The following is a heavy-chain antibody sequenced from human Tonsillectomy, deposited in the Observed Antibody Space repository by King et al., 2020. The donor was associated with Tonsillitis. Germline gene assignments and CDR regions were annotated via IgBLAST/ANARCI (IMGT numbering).Heavy chain of an antibody. CDR3: ERDPPSTVTTYYFDY. Sequence: VQLVQSGAEVKKPGASVKVSCKASGYTFTSYVMHWVRQAPGQRLEWMGWINAGNGNTKYSQKFQGRVTITRDTSASTTYMGLSSLSSEDTAVYYCERDPPSTVTTYYFDYWGQGTLVTVSS. CDR1: GYTFTSYV. D-gene: IGHD4-17*01. V-gene: IGHV1-3*01. CDR2: INAGNGNT. J-gene: IGHJ4*02.